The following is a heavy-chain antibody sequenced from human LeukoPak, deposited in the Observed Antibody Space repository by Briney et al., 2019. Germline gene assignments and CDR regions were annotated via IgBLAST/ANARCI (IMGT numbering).Heavy chain of an antibody. CDR3: ARVAYSTPGYYYMDV. V-gene: IGHV4-59*01. J-gene: IGHJ6*03. Sequence: PSETLSLTCTVSGGSINSYYWSWIRQPPGKGREWIGYIYYSGTTIYNPSLKSRVTISVDTSKSQFSLKLSFVTTADTALYYCARVAYSTPGYYYMDVWGKGTTVTV. CDR2: IYYSGTT. CDR1: GGSINSYY. D-gene: IGHD4-11*01.